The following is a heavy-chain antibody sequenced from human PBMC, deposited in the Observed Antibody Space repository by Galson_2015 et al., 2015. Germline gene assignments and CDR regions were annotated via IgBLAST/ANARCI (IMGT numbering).Heavy chain of an antibody. CDR3: ARGAWGYDFHPYTYGMDV. J-gene: IGHJ6*02. CDR1: GFTFSSYG. Sequence: SLRLSCAASGFTFSSYGMHWVRQAPGKGLVWVAVISYDGSNKYYADSVKGRFTISRDNSKNTLYLQMNSLRAEDTAVYYCARGAWGYDFHPYTYGMDVWGQGTTVTVSS. V-gene: IGHV3-30-3*01. CDR2: ISYDGSNK. D-gene: IGHD3-3*01.